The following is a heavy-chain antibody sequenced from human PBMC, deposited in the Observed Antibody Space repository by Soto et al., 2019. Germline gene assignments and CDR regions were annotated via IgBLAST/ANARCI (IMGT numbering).Heavy chain of an antibody. Sequence: GGSLRLSCAASGFTVSSNYMSWVRQAPGKGLEWVSAIYSGGSTYYADSVKGRFTISRHNSKNTLYLQMNSLRAEDTAVYYCAREQLSGSYNWFDPWGQGTLVTVSS. CDR2: IYSGGST. D-gene: IGHD1-26*01. CDR3: AREQLSGSYNWFDP. V-gene: IGHV3-53*04. J-gene: IGHJ5*02. CDR1: GFTVSSNY.